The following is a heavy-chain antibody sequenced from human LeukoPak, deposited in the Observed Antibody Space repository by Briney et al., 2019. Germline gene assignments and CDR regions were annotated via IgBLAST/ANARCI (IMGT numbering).Heavy chain of an antibody. CDR3: AREGAVAGFVDY. V-gene: IGHV4-59*01. D-gene: IGHD6-19*01. CDR1: GGSISSYC. J-gene: IGHJ4*02. CDR2: IYYSGTT. Sequence: SETLSLTCTVSGGSISSYCWSWIRQPPGKGLEWIGYIYYSGTTNYNPSLKSRVTISVDTSKNQFSLKLSSVTAADTAVYYCAREGAVAGFVDYWGQGTLVTVSS.